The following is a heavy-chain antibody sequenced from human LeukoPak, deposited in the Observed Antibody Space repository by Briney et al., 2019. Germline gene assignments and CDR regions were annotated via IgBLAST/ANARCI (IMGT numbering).Heavy chain of an antibody. J-gene: IGHJ6*03. Sequence: TGGSLRLSCAASGFTFDDYGMSWVRQAPGKGLEWVSGINWNGGSTGYADSVKGRFTISRDNAKNSLYLQMNSLRAEDTALYYCARDTPDDYGVRNYMDVWGKGTTVTVSS. CDR1: GFTFDDYG. CDR2: INWNGGST. D-gene: IGHD4-17*01. CDR3: ARDTPDDYGVRNYMDV. V-gene: IGHV3-20*04.